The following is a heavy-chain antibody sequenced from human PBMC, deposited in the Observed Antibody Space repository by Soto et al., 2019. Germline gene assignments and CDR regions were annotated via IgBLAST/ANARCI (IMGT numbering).Heavy chain of an antibody. CDR2: ISGSGGST. V-gene: IGHV3-23*01. CDR3: AKIGSPILAYYYYMDV. CDR1: GFTFSSYA. D-gene: IGHD3-3*01. J-gene: IGHJ6*03. Sequence: EVQLLESGGGLVQPGGSLRLSCAASGFTFSSYAMSWVRQAPGKGLEWVSAISGSGGSTYYADSVKGRFTISRDNSKNTLYLQMNSLRAEDTAVYYCAKIGSPILAYYYYMDVWGKGTTVTVSS.